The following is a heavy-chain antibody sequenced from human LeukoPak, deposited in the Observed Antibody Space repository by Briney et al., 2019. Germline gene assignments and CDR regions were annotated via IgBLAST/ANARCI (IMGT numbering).Heavy chain of an antibody. D-gene: IGHD3-10*01. CDR1: GFTFTHAW. CDR3: TTDLGLTMIRVVIAY. CDR2: IKRKRDSATI. J-gene: IGHJ4*02. V-gene: IGHV3-15*01. Sequence: GGSLGLSCAGSGFTFTHAWMSWVREARGKGREGVGRIKRKRDSATIDNAAPVKGTLTMPRDDSTATLYLQKTSPKAEDTAVYYSTTDLGLTMIRVVIAYCGQGDLVTVSS.